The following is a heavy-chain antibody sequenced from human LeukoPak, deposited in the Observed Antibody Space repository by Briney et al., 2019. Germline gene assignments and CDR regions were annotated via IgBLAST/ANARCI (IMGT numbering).Heavy chain of an antibody. CDR3: ARGLITGAAGTYYYYGMDV. CDR1: GFTFSRYG. CDR2: ISNSGGST. D-gene: IGHD6-13*01. J-gene: IGHJ6*02. Sequence: PGGSLRLSCAASGFTFSRYGMHWVRQAPGQGLEYVSAISNSGGSTYYANSVKGRLTISRDNSKNTLYLQMGSLRGEDMAVYYCARGLITGAAGTYYYYGMDVWGQGTTVTVSS. V-gene: IGHV3-64*01.